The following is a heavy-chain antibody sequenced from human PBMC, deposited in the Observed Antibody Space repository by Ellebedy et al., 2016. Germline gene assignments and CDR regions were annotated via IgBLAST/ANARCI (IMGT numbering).Heavy chain of an antibody. Sequence: SVKVSXKASGGTFSSYAISWVRQAPGQGLEWMGGIIPIFGTANYAQKFQGRVTITADESTSTAYMELSSLRSDDTAVYYCAVGSGNVGYYYYYYGMDVWGQGTTVTVSS. CDR1: GGTFSSYA. CDR2: IIPIFGTA. V-gene: IGHV1-69*13. D-gene: IGHD3-10*01. CDR3: AVGSGNVGYYYYYYGMDV. J-gene: IGHJ6*02.